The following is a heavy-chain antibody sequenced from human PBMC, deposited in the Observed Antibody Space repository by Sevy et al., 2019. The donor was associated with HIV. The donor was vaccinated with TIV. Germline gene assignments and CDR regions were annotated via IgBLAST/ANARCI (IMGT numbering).Heavy chain of an antibody. Sequence: GGSLRLSCAASGFTFSRYWMSWVRQAPGKGLERVATMKEDGSARNYVDSVKGRFTISRDNAKNSLYLQMNSLRAEDTAVYYCVREGVGGYSYSLDCWGQGTLVTVSS. J-gene: IGHJ4*02. CDR1: GFTFSRYW. CDR2: MKEDGSAR. V-gene: IGHV3-7*01. CDR3: VREGVGGYSYSLDC. D-gene: IGHD5-18*01.